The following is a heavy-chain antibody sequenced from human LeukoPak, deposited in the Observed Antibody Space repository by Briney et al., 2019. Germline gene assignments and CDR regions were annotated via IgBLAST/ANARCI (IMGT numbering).Heavy chain of an antibody. CDR1: GGSISSGGYY. CDR2: IYYSGST. Sequence: SETLSLTCTVSGGSISSGGYYWSWIRQHPGKGLEWIGYIYYSGSTYYNPSLKSRVTISVDTSKNQFSLKLSSVTAADTAVYYCARWGYSSSWYSYPDYWGQGTLVTVSS. J-gene: IGHJ4*02. V-gene: IGHV4-31*03. CDR3: ARWGYSSSWYSYPDY. D-gene: IGHD6-13*01.